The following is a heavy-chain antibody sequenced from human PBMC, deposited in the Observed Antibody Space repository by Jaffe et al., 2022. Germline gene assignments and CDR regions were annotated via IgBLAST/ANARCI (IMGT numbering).Heavy chain of an antibody. V-gene: IGHV3-23*01. CDR1: GFTFSSYA. J-gene: IGHJ4*02. Sequence: EVQLLESGGGLVQPGGSLRLSCAASGFTFSSYAMSWVRQAPGKGLEWVSAISGSGGSTYYADSVKGRFTISRDNSKNTLYLQMNSLRAEDTAVYYCAKDRTYYDFWSGYFDYWGQGTLVTVSS. CDR3: AKDRTYYDFWSGYFDY. CDR2: ISGSGGST. D-gene: IGHD3-3*01.